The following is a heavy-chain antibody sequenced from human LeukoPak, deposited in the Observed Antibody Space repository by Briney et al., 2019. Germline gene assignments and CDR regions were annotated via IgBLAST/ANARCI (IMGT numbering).Heavy chain of an antibody. CDR2: INHSGST. D-gene: IGHD3-10*01. J-gene: IGHJ4*02. CDR3: ARGPLSIAMVRGVPNYFDY. Sequence: TGGSLRLSCAASGFTFSSYGMHWIRQPPGKGLEWIGEINHSGSTNYNPSLKSRVTISVDTSKSQFSLKLSSVTAADTAVYYCARGPLSIAMVRGVPNYFDYWGQGTLVTVSS. V-gene: IGHV4-34*01. CDR1: GFTFSSYG.